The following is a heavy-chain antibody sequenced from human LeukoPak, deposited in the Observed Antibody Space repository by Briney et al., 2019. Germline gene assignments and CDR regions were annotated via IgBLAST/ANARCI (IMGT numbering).Heavy chain of an antibody. V-gene: IGHV1-69*13. J-gene: IGHJ4*02. CDR1: GGTFSSYA. CDR3: ARDLTSVYCSGGSCYSATNFDY. D-gene: IGHD2-15*01. CDR2: IIPIFGTA. Sequence: SVKVSCKASGGTFSSYAISWVRQAPGQGLGWMGGIIPIFGTANYAQKFQGRVTITADESTSTAYMELSSLRSEDTAVYYCARDLTSVYCSGGSCYSATNFDYWGQGTLVTVSS.